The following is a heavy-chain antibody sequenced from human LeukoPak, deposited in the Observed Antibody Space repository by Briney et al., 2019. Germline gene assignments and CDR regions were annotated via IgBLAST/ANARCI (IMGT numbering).Heavy chain of an antibody. D-gene: IGHD5-12*01. CDR1: GFTFSDYY. CDR3: AREMATTNAFDI. Sequence: PGGSLRLSCAASGFTFSDYYMSWIRQAPGKGLEWVSYISSSGSTIYYADSVKGRFTISRDNAKNSLYLQMNSLRAEDTAVHYCAREMATTNAFDIWGQGTMVTVSS. CDR2: ISSSGSTI. V-gene: IGHV3-11*01. J-gene: IGHJ3*02.